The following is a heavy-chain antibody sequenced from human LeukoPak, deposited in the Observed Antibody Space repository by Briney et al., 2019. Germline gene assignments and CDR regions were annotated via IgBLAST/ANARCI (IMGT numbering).Heavy chain of an antibody. J-gene: IGHJ6*03. D-gene: IGHD3-10*01. Sequence: TSETLSLTCAVYGGSFSGYYWSWIRQPPGKGLEWIGEINHSGSTNYNPSLKSRVTISVDTSKNQFSLKLSSVTAADTAVYYCARGTYGSGSDFYSYYYFDVWGKGTTVAVSS. CDR2: INHSGST. CDR3: ARGTYGSGSDFYSYYYFDV. V-gene: IGHV4-34*01. CDR1: GGSFSGYY.